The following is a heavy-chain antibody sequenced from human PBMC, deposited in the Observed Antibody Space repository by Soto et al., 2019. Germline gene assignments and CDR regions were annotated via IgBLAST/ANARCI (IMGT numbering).Heavy chain of an antibody. CDR2: LSGGGNDA. V-gene: IGHV3-23*01. CDR3: ARSLFLASTGIEPFDY. Sequence: XGSLRLSCAASGFTFSSYAMSWVRQAPGKGLEWVSSLSGGGNDAYYADSVKGRFTVSRDNSRDTLYLQMNRLRADDTAVYFCARSLFLASTGIEPFDYWGQGTLVTVSS. D-gene: IGHD6-13*01. J-gene: IGHJ4*02. CDR1: GFTFSSYA.